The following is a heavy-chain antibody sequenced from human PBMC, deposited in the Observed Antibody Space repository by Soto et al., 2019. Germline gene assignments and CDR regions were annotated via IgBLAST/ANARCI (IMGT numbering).Heavy chain of an antibody. J-gene: IGHJ6*02. V-gene: IGHV3-53*02. Sequence: EVQLVETGGGLIQPGGSLRLSCAASEFTVSNNYMSWVRQAPGQGLQWVSIIYSGDNTYYADFVKGRFTISGDNSKNTLYLQMKSLRAEDTAVYYCARGKLWFGEYYYALDVWGQGTTVTVSS. D-gene: IGHD3-10*01. CDR1: EFTVSNNY. CDR2: IYSGDNT. CDR3: ARGKLWFGEYYYALDV.